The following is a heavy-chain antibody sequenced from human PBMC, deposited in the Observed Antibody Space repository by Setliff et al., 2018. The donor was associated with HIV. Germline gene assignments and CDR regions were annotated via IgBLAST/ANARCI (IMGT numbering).Heavy chain of an antibody. D-gene: IGHD3-22*01. CDR2: ISVYNGQT. Sequence: ASVKVSCKASGYSFTTYGISWVRQAPGQGLEWVGWISVYNGQTLYAQKVQDRITVTMDIPKDTAYMELRGLTSEDTAMYYCARDHYYDSSGYWGQGTLVTVSS. J-gene: IGHJ4*02. CDR1: GYSFTTYG. V-gene: IGHV1-18*01. CDR3: ARDHYYDSSGY.